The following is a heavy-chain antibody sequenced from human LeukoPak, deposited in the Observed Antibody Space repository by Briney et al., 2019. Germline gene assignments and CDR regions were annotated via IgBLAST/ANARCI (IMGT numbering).Heavy chain of an antibody. CDR1: GGSISSYY. Sequence: SETLSPTCTVSGGSISSYYWSWIRQPPGKGLEWIGYIYYSGRTKYNPSLKSRVTISVDTFKKQFSLKLSSVTAADTAVYYCARHTDGLGYFQHWGQVTLVTVSS. CDR3: ARHTDGLGYFQH. V-gene: IGHV4-59*08. CDR2: IYYSGRT. D-gene: IGHD2-8*01. J-gene: IGHJ1*01.